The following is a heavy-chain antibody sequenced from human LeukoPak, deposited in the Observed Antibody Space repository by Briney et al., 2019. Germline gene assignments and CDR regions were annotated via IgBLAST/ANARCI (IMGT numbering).Heavy chain of an antibody. CDR1: GYSFTSYW. V-gene: IGHV5-51*01. CDR2: IYPGDSDT. Sequence: GESLQISCKGSGYSFTSYWIGWVRQMPGKGLEWMGTIYPGDSDTRYSPSFQGQVTISADKSISTAYLQWSSLKASDTAMYYCARQGYYGSGSYYTDAFDIWGQGTMVTVSS. D-gene: IGHD3-10*01. J-gene: IGHJ3*02. CDR3: ARQGYYGSGSYYTDAFDI.